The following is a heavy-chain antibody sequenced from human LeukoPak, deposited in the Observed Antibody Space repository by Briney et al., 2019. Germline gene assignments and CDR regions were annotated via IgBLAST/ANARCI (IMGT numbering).Heavy chain of an antibody. CDR2: IKQDGSEK. Sequence: PGGSLRLSCAASGFTFSSYWMSWVRQAPGKGLEWVANIKQDGSEKYYVDSVKGRFTISRDNAKNSLYLQMNSLRAEDTAVYYCARGSPESMVRGVRYYYYGMDVWGKGTTVTVSS. J-gene: IGHJ6*04. CDR1: GFTFSSYW. CDR3: ARGSPESMVRGVRYYYYGMDV. V-gene: IGHV3-7*03. D-gene: IGHD3-10*01.